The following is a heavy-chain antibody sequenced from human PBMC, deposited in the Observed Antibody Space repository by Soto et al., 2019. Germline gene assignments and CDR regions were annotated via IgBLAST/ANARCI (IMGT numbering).Heavy chain of an antibody. CDR3: AKATVVSFGGFSGWFLDL. Sequence: QVQLVESGGGVVQAGRSLRLSCAASGFTFGNSAMHWVRQAPGKGLEWVAFISYDGGNYDYADSVKGRFTISRDNSKDILSLQVNSLRPDDTAVYYCAKATVVSFGGFSGWFLDLWGRGTLVTVSS. D-gene: IGHD3-3*01. V-gene: IGHV3-30-3*01. CDR1: GFTFGNSA. CDR2: ISYDGGNY. J-gene: IGHJ2*01.